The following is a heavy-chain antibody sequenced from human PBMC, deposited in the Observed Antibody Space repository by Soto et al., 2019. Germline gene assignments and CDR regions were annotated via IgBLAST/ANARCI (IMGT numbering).Heavy chain of an antibody. CDR3: ARDMYFITAAGGGIDD. V-gene: IGHV3-9*01. Sequence: EVQLVESGGGLVQPGRSLRLSCAASGFTFDDNAMHWVRQSPGKGLEWVSGISWNSGTIAYADSVKGRFTISGDNAKNSLYLQMNSLRAEDTALYYCARDMYFITAAGGGIDDWGQGTLVTVSS. D-gene: IGHD6-25*01. CDR2: ISWNSGTI. CDR1: GFTFDDNA. J-gene: IGHJ4*02.